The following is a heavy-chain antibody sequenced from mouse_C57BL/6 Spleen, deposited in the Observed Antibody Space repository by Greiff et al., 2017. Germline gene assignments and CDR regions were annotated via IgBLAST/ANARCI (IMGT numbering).Heavy chain of an antibody. CDR2: IHPNSGST. Sequence: VQLQQPGAELVKPGASVKLSCKASGYTFTSYWMHWVKQRPGQGLEWIGMIHPNSGSTNYNEKFQSKATLTVDKSSSTAYMQLSSLTSEDSAVYYCARSHYYGSFYFDYWGQGTTLTVSS. CDR3: ARSHYYGSFYFDY. D-gene: IGHD1-1*01. V-gene: IGHV1-64*01. J-gene: IGHJ2*01. CDR1: GYTFTSYW.